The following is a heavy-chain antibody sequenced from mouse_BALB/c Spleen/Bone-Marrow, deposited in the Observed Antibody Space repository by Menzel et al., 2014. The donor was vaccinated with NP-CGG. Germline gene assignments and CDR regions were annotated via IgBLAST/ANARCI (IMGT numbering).Heavy chain of an antibody. V-gene: IGHV14-3*02. Sequence: EVHLVESGAELVKPGASVKLSCTASGFNIKDTYMHWVKQRPEQGLEWIGRIDPANGNTKYDPKFQGKATITADTSSNTAFLQLSSLTSEDTAVYYCARPIFLWGQGTSVTVSP. CDR2: IDPANGNT. CDR3: ARPIFL. CDR1: GFNIKDTY. J-gene: IGHJ4*01.